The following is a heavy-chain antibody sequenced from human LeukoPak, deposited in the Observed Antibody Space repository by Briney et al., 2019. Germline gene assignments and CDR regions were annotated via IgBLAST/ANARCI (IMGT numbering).Heavy chain of an antibody. CDR1: DDSFSSHY. CDR3: ARDLVTVTKGFDI. D-gene: IGHD4-17*01. CDR2: ISYIGST. J-gene: IGHJ3*02. V-gene: IGHV4-59*11. Sequence: PSETLSLTCAVSDDSFSSHYWTWIRQPPGKGLEWIGYISYIGSTNYNPSLKSRVTISIDTSKNRFSPKLSSVTAADTAVYYCARDLVTVTKGFDIWGQGTMVSVSS.